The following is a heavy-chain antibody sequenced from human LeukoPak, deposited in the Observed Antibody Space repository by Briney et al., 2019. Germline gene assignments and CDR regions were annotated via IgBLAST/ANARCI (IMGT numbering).Heavy chain of an antibody. V-gene: IGHV1-2*02. CDR2: LNPNSGDT. J-gene: IGHJ4*02. D-gene: IGHD2/OR15-2a*01. CDR1: GYIFTDCY. Sequence: ASVKVSCKASGYIFTDCYMHWVRQAPGQGLEWMGWLNPNSGDTNYAQKFQGRVSMTRDSSISTAYMDLSDLRSDQTAVYSCARGRNRESTTMSGGSDYWGQGTLVTVSS. CDR3: ARGRNRESTTMSGGSDY.